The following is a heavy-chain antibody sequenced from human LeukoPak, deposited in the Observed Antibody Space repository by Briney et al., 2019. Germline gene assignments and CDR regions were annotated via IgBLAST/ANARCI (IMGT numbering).Heavy chain of an antibody. J-gene: IGHJ6*03. D-gene: IGHD4-11*01. CDR2: IYYSGST. V-gene: IGHV4-39*01. CDR3: ARNETTGLQRTPYYHSYVDV. Sequence: SETLSLTCTVSDGSIINNAYYWAWIRQPPGKGLEWIGSIYYSGSTHYNPSLKSRLTISVDTSKNQFSLNLNSVTAADTAVYYCARNETTGLQRTPYYHSYVDVWGKGTTVTVSS. CDR1: DGSIINNAYY.